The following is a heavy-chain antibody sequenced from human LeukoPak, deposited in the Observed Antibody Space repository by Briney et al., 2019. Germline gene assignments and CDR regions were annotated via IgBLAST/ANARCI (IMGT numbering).Heavy chain of an antibody. D-gene: IGHD3-22*01. Sequence: SETLSLTCTVSGGSISSSSYYWGWIRQPPGKGLEWIGSIYYSGSTYYNPSLKSRVTISVDTSKNQFSLKLSSVTAADTAVYYCATRDYYDSSGYYDDAFDIWGQGTMVTVSS. CDR2: IYYSGST. CDR3: ATRDYYDSSGYYDDAFDI. J-gene: IGHJ3*02. V-gene: IGHV4-39*01. CDR1: GGSISSSSYY.